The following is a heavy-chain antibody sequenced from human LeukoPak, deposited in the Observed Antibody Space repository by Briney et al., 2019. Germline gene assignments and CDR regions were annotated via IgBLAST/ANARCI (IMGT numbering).Heavy chain of an antibody. CDR2: ISYTGST. CDR3: AREAAGQWFDP. CDR1: GGSISSYY. V-gene: IGHV4-59*12. Sequence: KPSETLSLTCSVFGGSISSYYWNWIRQPPGNGLEWLGYISYTGSTINNPSLKSRVTISVDTSKNQVSLKLTPVTAADTAVYYCAREAAGQWFDPWGQGTLVTVSS. D-gene: IGHD6-25*01. J-gene: IGHJ5*02.